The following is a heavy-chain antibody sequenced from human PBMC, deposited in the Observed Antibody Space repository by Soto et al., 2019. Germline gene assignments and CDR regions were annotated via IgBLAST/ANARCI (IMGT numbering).Heavy chain of an antibody. CDR2: IVVGSGNT. J-gene: IGHJ3*02. Sequence: ASVKVSCKASGFTFTSSAVQWVRQARGQRLEWIGWIVVGSGNTNYAQKFQERVTITRDMSTSTAYMELSSLRSENTAVYYCAAPARRRATEIDAFDIWGQGTMVTVSS. V-gene: IGHV1-58*01. CDR3: AAPARRRATEIDAFDI. CDR1: GFTFTSSA.